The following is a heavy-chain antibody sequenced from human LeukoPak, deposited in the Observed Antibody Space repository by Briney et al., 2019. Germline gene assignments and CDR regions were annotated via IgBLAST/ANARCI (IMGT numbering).Heavy chain of an antibody. CDR2: ISSNGGST. J-gene: IGHJ4*02. CDR3: ARDRLLSIAAFDY. D-gene: IGHD6-6*01. V-gene: IGHV3-64*01. CDR1: GFTFSSYA. Sequence: GGSLRLSCAASGFTFSSYAMHWVRQAPGKGLEYVSAISSNGGSTYYANSVKGRFTISRDNSKNTLYLQMGSLRAEDMAVYYCARDRLLSIAAFDYWGQGTLVTVSS.